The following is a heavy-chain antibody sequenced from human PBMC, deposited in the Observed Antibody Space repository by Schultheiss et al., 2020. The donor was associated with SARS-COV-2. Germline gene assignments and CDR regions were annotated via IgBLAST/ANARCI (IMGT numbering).Heavy chain of an antibody. D-gene: IGHD3-22*01. J-gene: IGHJ6*02. CDR2: IWYDGSNK. CDR3: ARVGSDYYDSSGQSIKYYGMDV. CDR1: GFIFSSYE. Sequence: SLKISCAASGFIFSSYEMNWVRQAPGKGLEWVAVIWYDGSNKYYADSVKGRFTISRDNSKNTLYLQMNSLRAEDTAVYYCARVGSDYYDSSGQSIKYYGMDVWGQGTTVTVSS. V-gene: IGHV3-33*08.